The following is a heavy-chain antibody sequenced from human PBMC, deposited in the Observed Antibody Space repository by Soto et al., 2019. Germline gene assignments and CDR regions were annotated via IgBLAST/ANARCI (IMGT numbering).Heavy chain of an antibody. CDR2: INHSGST. CDR1: GGSFSGYY. J-gene: IGHJ4*02. CDR3: AREGKGNNNQSKYRNDY. D-gene: IGHD3-16*02. V-gene: IGHV4-34*01. Sequence: QVQLQQWGAGLLKPSETLSLTCAVYGGSFSGYYWSWIRQPPGKGLEWIGEINHSGSTNYNPSLKSRVTISVDTSKHQFSLKLSSVTAADTAVYYCAREGKGNNNQSKYRNDYRGQGTLVTVSS.